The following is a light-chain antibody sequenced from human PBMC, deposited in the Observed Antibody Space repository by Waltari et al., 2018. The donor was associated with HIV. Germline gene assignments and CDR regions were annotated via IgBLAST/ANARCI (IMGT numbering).Light chain of an antibody. Sequence: QSALTQPPSASGSPGQSVTISCTGTSSDVGGYNYVSWYQPHPGKAPKLMSYEVSKRPSGVPDRFSGSKSGNTASLTVSGLQAEDEADYYCSSYAGSNKVVFGGGTKLTVL. CDR2: EVS. CDR3: SSYAGSNKVV. V-gene: IGLV2-8*01. J-gene: IGLJ2*01. CDR1: SSDVGGYNY.